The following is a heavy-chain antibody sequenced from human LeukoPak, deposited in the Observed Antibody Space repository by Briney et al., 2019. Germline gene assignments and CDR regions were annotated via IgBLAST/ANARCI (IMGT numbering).Heavy chain of an antibody. Sequence: ASVKVSCKVSGYTLTELSMHWVRQAPGKGLEWMGGFDPEDGGTIYAQKFQGRVTMTRDTSISTAYMELSRLRSDDTAVYYCARGGITGTTRGPTRLNDAFDIWGQGTMVTVSS. CDR2: FDPEDGGT. CDR3: ARGGITGTTRGPTRLNDAFDI. D-gene: IGHD1-20*01. J-gene: IGHJ3*02. V-gene: IGHV1-24*01. CDR1: GYTLTELS.